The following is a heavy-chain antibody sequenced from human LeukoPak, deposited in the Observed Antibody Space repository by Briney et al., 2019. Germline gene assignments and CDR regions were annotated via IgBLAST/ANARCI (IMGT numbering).Heavy chain of an antibody. J-gene: IGHJ4*02. D-gene: IGHD3-10*01. V-gene: IGHV3-7*01. Sequence: GGSLRLSCAASGFTFSSYWMSWVRQAPGKGLEWVANIKQDGSEKYYVDSVKGRFTISRDNAKNSLYLQMNSLRAEDTAVYYCAREYGSGSYYLKPDYWGQGTLVTVSS. CDR3: AREYGSGSYYLKPDY. CDR1: GFTFSSYW. CDR2: IKQDGSEK.